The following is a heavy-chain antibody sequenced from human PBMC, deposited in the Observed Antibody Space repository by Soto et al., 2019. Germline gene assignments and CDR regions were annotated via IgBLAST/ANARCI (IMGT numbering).Heavy chain of an antibody. CDR2: TYYRSKWYN. CDR1: GHSVSSNSAA. Sequence: PWHTLCLTCAISGHSVSSNSAALNWIRQSPSRGLDWLGRTYYRSKWYNDYAVSVKSRITINPDTSKNQFSLQLNSVTPEDTAVSYRATATSCYCFDPSGPGTLVTVSS. CDR3: ATATSCYCFDP. V-gene: IGHV6-1*01. D-gene: IGHD2-2*01. J-gene: IGHJ5*02.